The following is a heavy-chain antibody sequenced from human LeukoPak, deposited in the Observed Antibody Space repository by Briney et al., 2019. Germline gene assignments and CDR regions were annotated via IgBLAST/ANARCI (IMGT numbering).Heavy chain of an antibody. CDR2: FYPAESRV. D-gene: IGHD3-10*01. CDR3: ARHLAMIRGIPYYFDY. V-gene: IGHV5-51*01. J-gene: IGHJ4*02. Sequence: GESLKISCKVSGYTFANYWIGWARQMPGKGLEWVGIFYPAESRVRYGPSFRGQVTISGDKSISTAYLQWSSLKASDTAMYYCARHLAMIRGIPYYFDYWGQGTLVTVSS. CDR1: GYTFANYW.